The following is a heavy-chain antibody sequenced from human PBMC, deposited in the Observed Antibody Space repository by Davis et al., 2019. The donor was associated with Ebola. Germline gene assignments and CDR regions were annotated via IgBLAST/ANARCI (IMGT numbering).Heavy chain of an antibody. D-gene: IGHD6-13*01. CDR3: AGGSSSSWSLYGY. V-gene: IGHV3-23*01. CDR1: GFTFNTYA. CDR2: ITGSGGSV. J-gene: IGHJ4*02. Sequence: GESLKISCAASGFTFNTYAMTWVRQAPGKGLEWVSTITGSGGSVYYADSVKGRFTISRDNSKNTLYLQMNSLRGEDTAVYYCAGGSSSSWSLYGYWGQGTPVTVSS.